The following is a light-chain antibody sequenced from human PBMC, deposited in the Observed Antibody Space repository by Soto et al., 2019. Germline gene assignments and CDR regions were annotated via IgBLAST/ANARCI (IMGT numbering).Light chain of an antibody. Sequence: QSVLTQPPSASGTPGQSVTISCSGSSSNIGSNTVDWYQQLPGTAPKLLIYSSNQRPSGVPDRFSGSKSGTSASLALSGLQSDDEADYFCAAWDDSLNGLYVFGTGTKVTVL. CDR1: SSNIGSNT. CDR2: SSN. J-gene: IGLJ1*01. CDR3: AAWDDSLNGLYV. V-gene: IGLV1-44*01.